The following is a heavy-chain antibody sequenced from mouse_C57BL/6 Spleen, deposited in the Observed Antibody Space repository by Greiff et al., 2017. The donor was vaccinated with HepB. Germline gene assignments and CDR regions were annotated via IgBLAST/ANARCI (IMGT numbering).Heavy chain of an antibody. CDR3: ASAELAY. CDR2: IYPGSGST. J-gene: IGHJ3*01. CDR1: GYTFTSYW. Sequence: QVQLQQPGAELVKPGASVKMSCKASGYTFTSYWITWVKQGPGQALEWIGVIYPGSGSTNYNEKFKSKATLTVDTSSSTAYMQLSSLTSEDSAVYYCASAELAYWGQGTLVTVSA. D-gene: IGHD3-1*01. V-gene: IGHV1-55*01.